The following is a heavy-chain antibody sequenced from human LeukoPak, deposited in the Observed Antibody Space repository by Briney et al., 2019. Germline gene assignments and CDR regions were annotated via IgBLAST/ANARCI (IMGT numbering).Heavy chain of an antibody. J-gene: IGHJ4*02. CDR2: ISGSGGST. CDR1: GFTFSTYA. Sequence: GGSLRLSCAASGFTFSTYAMGWVRQAPGKGLEWVSTISGSGGSTYYADSLKGRFTISRDNSKNTLYLQMDSLRAEDTAVYYCARDGPYGDYGQGDYWGQGTLVTVSS. CDR3: ARDGPYGDYGQGDY. D-gene: IGHD4-17*01. V-gene: IGHV3-23*01.